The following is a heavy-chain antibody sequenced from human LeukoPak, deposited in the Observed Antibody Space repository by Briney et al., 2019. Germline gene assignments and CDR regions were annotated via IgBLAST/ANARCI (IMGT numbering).Heavy chain of an antibody. Sequence: ASVKVSCKASGYTFTSNYIHWVRQAPGQGLEWMGMIYPRDGSTSYAQKFQGRVTVTRDTSTSTVHMELSGLRSVDTAVYYCARDQEGFDYWGQGTLVTVSS. CDR2: IYPRDGST. CDR3: ARDQEGFDY. J-gene: IGHJ4*02. CDR1: GYTFTSNY. V-gene: IGHV1-46*01.